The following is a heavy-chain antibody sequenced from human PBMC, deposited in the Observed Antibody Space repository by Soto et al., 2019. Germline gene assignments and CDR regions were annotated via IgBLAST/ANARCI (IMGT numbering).Heavy chain of an antibody. Sequence: TLSLTCAVSGGSISSGGYSWSWIRQPPGKGLEWIGYIYHSGSTYYNPSLKSRLTISVDRSKNQFSLKLNSVTAADTAVYYCARGDYSNLYFDYWGQGTLVTVSS. CDR2: IYHSGST. CDR3: ARGDYSNLYFDY. V-gene: IGHV4-30-2*01. D-gene: IGHD4-4*01. CDR1: GGSISSGGYS. J-gene: IGHJ4*02.